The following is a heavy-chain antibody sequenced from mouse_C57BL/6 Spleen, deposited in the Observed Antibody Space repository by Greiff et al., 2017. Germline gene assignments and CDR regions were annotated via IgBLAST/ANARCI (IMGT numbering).Heavy chain of an antibody. J-gene: IGHJ1*03. CDR3: ARDPTTVVPNWYFDV. CDR2: ISDGGSYT. D-gene: IGHD1-1*01. V-gene: IGHV5-4*01. Sequence: DVHLVESGGGLVKPGGSLKLSCAASGFTFSSYAMSWVRQTPEKRLEWVATISDGGSYTYYPDNVKGRFTISRDNAKNNLYLQMSHLKSEDTAMYYCARDPTTVVPNWYFDVWGTGTTVTVSS. CDR1: GFTFSSYA.